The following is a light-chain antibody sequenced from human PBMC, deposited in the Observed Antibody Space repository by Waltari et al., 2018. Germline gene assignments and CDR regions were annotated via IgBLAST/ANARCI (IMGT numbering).Light chain of an antibody. CDR2: GRE. Sequence: SSELTQGPDVSVALGQTVKITCHGDSLRTSYASWYQVKPGQGPVLVLFGREKRPAGIPDRISGYSSGTTASLTITGAQAEDEADYYCHSRKGRDNQVVFGGGTKLTVL. V-gene: IGLV3-19*01. J-gene: IGLJ3*02. CDR3: HSRKGRDNQVV. CDR1: SLRTSY.